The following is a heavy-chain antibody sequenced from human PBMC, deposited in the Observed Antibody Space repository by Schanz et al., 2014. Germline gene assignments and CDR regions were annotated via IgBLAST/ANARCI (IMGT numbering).Heavy chain of an antibody. Sequence: EVELVESGGGLVQPGGSLRLSCAASGFSFSDHAMDWVRQAAGKGLEWVVRVKKKEFSDDTEEYAASVRGRFTISRDDSKNVVNLQMNGLKTEDTAMYYCVREGSTTPVAGLRSFDWLGRFDYWGQGALVTGSS. CDR1: GFSFSDHA. J-gene: IGHJ4*02. D-gene: IGHD3-9*01. CDR3: VREGSTTPVAGLRSFDWLGRFDY. CDR2: VKKKEFSDDTE. V-gene: IGHV3-72*01.